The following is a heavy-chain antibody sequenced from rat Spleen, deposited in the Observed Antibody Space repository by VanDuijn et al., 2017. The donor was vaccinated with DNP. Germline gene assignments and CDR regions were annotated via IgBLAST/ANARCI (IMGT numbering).Heavy chain of an antibody. J-gene: IGHJ2*01. Sequence: EVQLQESGPGLVKPSQSLSLTCSVTGYSITSNYWGWIRKFPGNKLEWMGYINSAGSTNYNPSLKGRISITRDTSKNQFFLQVISVTPEDTATYYCARMHYGCDNWGQGVMVTVSS. CDR3: ARMHYGCDN. CDR2: INSAGST. CDR1: GYSITSNY. V-gene: IGHV3-3*01. D-gene: IGHD1-11*01.